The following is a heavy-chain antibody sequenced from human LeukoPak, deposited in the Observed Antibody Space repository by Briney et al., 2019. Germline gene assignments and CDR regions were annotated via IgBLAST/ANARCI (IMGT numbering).Heavy chain of an antibody. J-gene: IGHJ4*02. CDR3: ARGLRYFDWLEPPDY. Sequence: SETLSLTCTVSGGSISSSSYYWGRIRQPPGKGLEWIGSIYYSGSTYYNPSFKSRVTISVDTSKNQFSLKLSSVTAADRAVYYCARGLRYFDWLEPPDYWGQGTLVTVSS. D-gene: IGHD3-9*01. CDR1: GGSISSSSYY. V-gene: IGHV4-39*01. CDR2: IYYSGST.